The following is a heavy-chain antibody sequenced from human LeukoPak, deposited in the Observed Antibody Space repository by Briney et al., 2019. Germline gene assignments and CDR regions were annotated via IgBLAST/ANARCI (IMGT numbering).Heavy chain of an antibody. Sequence: SVKVSCKASGGTFISYAISWVRQAPGRGLEWMGGIIPIFGTANYAQKFQGRVTITADKSTSTAYMELSSLRSEDTAVYYCARDPPNYYGSGSYHNWFDPWGQGTLVTVSS. D-gene: IGHD3-10*01. CDR2: IIPIFGTA. CDR1: GGTFISYA. V-gene: IGHV1-69*06. J-gene: IGHJ5*02. CDR3: ARDPPNYYGSGSYHNWFDP.